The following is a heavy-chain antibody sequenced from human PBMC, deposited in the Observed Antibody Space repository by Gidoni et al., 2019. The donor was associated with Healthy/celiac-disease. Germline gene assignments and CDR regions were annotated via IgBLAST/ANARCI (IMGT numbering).Heavy chain of an antibody. CDR1: GFTFSSYA. CDR2: ISGSGGST. D-gene: IGHD6-13*01. Sequence: EVQLLASGGGLVQPGGSRRLSCAAPGFTFSSYAMSWVSQAPGKGLEWVSAISGSGGSTYYADSVKGRFTISRDNSKNTLYLQMNSLRAEDTAVYYCAKLRGSWSDYWGQGTLVTVSS. V-gene: IGHV3-23*01. J-gene: IGHJ4*02. CDR3: AKLRGSWSDY.